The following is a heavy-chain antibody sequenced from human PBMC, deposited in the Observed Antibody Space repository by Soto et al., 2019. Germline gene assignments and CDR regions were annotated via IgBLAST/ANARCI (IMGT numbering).Heavy chain of an antibody. CDR1: GYDFTTYG. CDR2: ISAHNGNT. D-gene: IGHD1-1*01. J-gene: IGHJ4*02. Sequence: QVHLVQSGAEVKNLGASVKVSCKGSGYDFTTYGITWVRQAPGQGLEWMAWISAHNGNTNYAPNLQGRVTVTRDTSTSTAYIELRSLRSDDTAVYYCARGRYGDYWGQGALVTVSS. V-gene: IGHV1-18*01. CDR3: ARGRYGDY.